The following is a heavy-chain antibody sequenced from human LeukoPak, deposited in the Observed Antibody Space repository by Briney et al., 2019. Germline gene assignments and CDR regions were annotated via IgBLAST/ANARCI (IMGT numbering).Heavy chain of an antibody. Sequence: ASVKVSCKASGYTFTSYGISWVRQAPGQGLEWMGWISAYNGNINYAQKLQGRVTMTTDTSTSTACMELRSLRSDDTAVYYCARALWSGYYSYYYYYYMDVWGKGTTVTVSS. D-gene: IGHD3-3*01. CDR1: GYTFTSYG. J-gene: IGHJ6*03. CDR2: ISAYNGNI. CDR3: ARALWSGYYSYYYYYYMDV. V-gene: IGHV1-18*01.